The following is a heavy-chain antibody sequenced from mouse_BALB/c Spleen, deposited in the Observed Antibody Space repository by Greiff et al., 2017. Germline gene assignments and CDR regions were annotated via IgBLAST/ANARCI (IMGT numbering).Heavy chain of an antibody. D-gene: IGHD1-1*01. CDR3: ARDYGSSYYFDY. Sequence: EVQVVESGPELVKPGASVKISCKASGYTFTDYNMHWVKQSHGKSLEWIGYIYPYNGGTGYNQKFKDKATLTVDKSSSTAYMQLSSPTSEDSAVYYCARDYGSSYYFDYWGQGTTLTVSS. V-gene: IGHV1S29*02. CDR1: GYTFTDYN. J-gene: IGHJ2*01. CDR2: IYPYNGGT.